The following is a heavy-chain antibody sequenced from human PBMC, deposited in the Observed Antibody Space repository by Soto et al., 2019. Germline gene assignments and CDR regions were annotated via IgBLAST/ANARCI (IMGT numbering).Heavy chain of an antibody. Sequence: VQLRQSGSGLVKPSGTLSLTCFVSGTSISSTFWWTWVRQAPGKGLEWIGEIYHSGMAKYNPSLESRVTISVDKASNQFSLPLTSVTAADTAMYYCATLPPRIVVVLSPFPSWGQGTPVTVSS. V-gene: IGHV4-4*02. D-gene: IGHD2-15*01. CDR3: ATLPPRIVVVLSPFPS. J-gene: IGHJ4*02. CDR2: IYHSGMA. CDR1: GTSISSTFW.